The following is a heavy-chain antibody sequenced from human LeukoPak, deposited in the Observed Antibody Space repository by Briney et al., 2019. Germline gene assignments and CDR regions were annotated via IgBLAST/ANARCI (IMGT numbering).Heavy chain of an antibody. CDR1: GFTFSSYG. D-gene: IGHD2-15*01. J-gene: IGHJ4*02. CDR3: ATDLGGGSWYGYYFDY. CDR2: ISYDGSNK. V-gene: IGHV3-30*03. Sequence: GSLRLSCAASGFTFSSYGMHWVRQAPGKGLEWVAVISYDGSNKYYADSVKGRLTISRDNSKNTLYLQMNSLRAEDTAVYYCATDLGGGSWYGYYFDYWGQGTLVTVSS.